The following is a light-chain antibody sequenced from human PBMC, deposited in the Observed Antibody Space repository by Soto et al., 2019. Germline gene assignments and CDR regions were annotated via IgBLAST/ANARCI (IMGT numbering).Light chain of an antibody. CDR1: QSVSSN. CDR3: QQYNNCPPMA. Sequence: EIVMTQSPATLTVSPGERATLSCRASQSVSSNLAWYQQKPGQAPRLLIYGASTRATGIPARFSGSGSGTEFTLTISSLQSEDFAVYYCQQYNNCPPMAFGQVTKVEIK. J-gene: IGKJ1*01. V-gene: IGKV3-15*01. CDR2: GAS.